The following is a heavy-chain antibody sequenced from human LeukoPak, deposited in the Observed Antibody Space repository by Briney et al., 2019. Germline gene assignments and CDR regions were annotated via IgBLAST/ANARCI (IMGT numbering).Heavy chain of an antibody. Sequence: SETLSLTCAVSGYSISSGYYWGWIRQPPGKGLEWIGSIYHSGSTYYNPFLKSRVTISVDTSKNQFSLKLSSVTAADTAVYYCARRREVQYYFDYWGQGTLVTVSS. CDR2: IYHSGST. J-gene: IGHJ4*02. D-gene: IGHD4/OR15-4a*01. CDR1: GYSISSGYY. V-gene: IGHV4-38-2*01. CDR3: ARRREVQYYFDY.